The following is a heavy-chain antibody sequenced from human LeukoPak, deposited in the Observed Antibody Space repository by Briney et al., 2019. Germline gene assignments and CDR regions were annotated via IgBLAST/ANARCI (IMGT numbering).Heavy chain of an antibody. CDR2: IFTSGST. V-gene: IGHV4-61*02. CDR1: GGSISSASHY. CDR3: AREESLTLDS. J-gene: IGHJ4*02. Sequence: SETLSLTCTVSGGSISSASHYWTWIGQPAGKGLEWIGRIFTSGSTDYNPSLKSRVTTSVETSKNQFSLKLSSVTPADTAIYYCAREESLTLDSWGQGTLVTVSS. D-gene: IGHD3-10*01.